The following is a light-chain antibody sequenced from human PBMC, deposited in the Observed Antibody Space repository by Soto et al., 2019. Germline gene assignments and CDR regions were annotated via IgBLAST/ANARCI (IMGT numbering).Light chain of an antibody. J-gene: IGKJ1*01. CDR1: QSISSW. V-gene: IGKV1-5*01. Sequence: DIQMTQSPSTLSASVGDRVTITCRASQSISSWSAWYQQKPGKAPKLLFDDASRFESGAPSRFSGSGSGTEFTITISSLQADDFATYYCQQYNSPWTFGQGTKVEIK. CDR3: QQYNSPWT. CDR2: DAS.